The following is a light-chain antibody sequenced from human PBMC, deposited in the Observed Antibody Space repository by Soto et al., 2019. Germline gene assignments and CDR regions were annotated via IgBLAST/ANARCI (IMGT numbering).Light chain of an antibody. J-gene: IGKJ2*01. Sequence: DIQMTQSPYSLSASVGDSVTITCRASQNIRTYLNWYQQKPGRAPKLLIHSASALPSGVPSRFSGSGSGTEFTLTMSGLQPEDFATYCCQQGHSTPYTFGQGTKVEIK. CDR3: QQGHSTPYT. CDR2: SAS. V-gene: IGKV1-39*01. CDR1: QNIRTY.